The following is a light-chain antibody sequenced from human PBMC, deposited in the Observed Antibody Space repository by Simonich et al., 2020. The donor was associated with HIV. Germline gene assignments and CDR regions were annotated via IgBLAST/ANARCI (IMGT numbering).Light chain of an antibody. V-gene: IGKV2-28*01. CDR1: QSLLHSNGYNY. CDR2: LGS. CDR3: MQARQTPFT. J-gene: IGKJ3*01. Sequence: DIVMTQSPLSLPVTPGEPASISCRSSQSLLHSNGYNYLDWYRQKPGQSPQLLIYLGSNRASGVPDRFSGSGSGTDFTLKISRVEAEDVGVYYCMQARQTPFTFGPGTKVDIK.